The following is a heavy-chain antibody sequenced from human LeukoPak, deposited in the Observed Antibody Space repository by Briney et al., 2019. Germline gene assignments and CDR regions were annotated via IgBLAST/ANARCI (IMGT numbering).Heavy chain of an antibody. V-gene: IGHV3-48*04. CDR2: ISKSSDRI. D-gene: IGHD2-2*01. CDR3: ARDLLNDEGSSYFFDQ. Sequence: GGSLRLSCAASGFTFSSYSMNWVRQAPGKGLGWVSYISKSSDRIYHADSVKGRFTISRDNAKNSLHLQMDSLRAEDTAVYYCARDLLNDEGSSYFFDQWGQGTLVTVSS. CDR1: GFTFSSYS. J-gene: IGHJ4*02.